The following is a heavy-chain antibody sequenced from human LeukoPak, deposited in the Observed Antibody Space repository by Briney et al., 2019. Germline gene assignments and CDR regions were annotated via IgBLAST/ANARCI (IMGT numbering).Heavy chain of an antibody. Sequence: GRSLRLSCAASGFTFSSYGMHWVRQAPGKGLEWVAVIWYGGSNKYYADSVKGRFTISRDNSKNTLYLQMNSLRAEDTAVYYCAKGLSMAGATWENWFDPWGQGTLVTVSS. D-gene: IGHD2/OR15-2a*01. CDR1: GFTFSSYG. V-gene: IGHV3-30*18. CDR3: AKGLSMAGATWENWFDP. J-gene: IGHJ5*02. CDR2: IWYGGSNK.